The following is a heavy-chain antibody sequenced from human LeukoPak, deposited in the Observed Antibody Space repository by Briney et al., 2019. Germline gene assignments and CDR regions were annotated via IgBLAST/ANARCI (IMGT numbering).Heavy chain of an antibody. CDR3: ARVAFRGIVVVPAAVDY. V-gene: IGHV3-30*04. J-gene: IGHJ4*02. CDR2: ISYDGSNK. D-gene: IGHD2-2*01. Sequence: PGRSLRLSCAASGFTFSSYAMHWVRRAPGKGLEWVAVISYDGSNKYYADSVKGRFTISRDNSKNTLYLQMNSLRAEDTAVYYCARVAFRGIVVVPAAVDYWGQGTLVTVSS. CDR1: GFTFSSYA.